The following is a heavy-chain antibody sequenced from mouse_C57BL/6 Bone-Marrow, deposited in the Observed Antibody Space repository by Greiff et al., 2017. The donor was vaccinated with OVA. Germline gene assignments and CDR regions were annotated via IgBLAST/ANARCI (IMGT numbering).Heavy chain of an antibody. Sequence: EVQRVESGGGLVKPGGSLKLSCAASGFTFSDYGMHWVRQAPETGLEWVAYISSGSSTIYYADTVKGRFTISRDNAKNTLFLQMTSLRSEDTAMYYCARHDGYYGFAYWGQGTLVTVSA. CDR2: ISSGSSTI. V-gene: IGHV5-17*01. CDR1: GFTFSDYG. J-gene: IGHJ3*01. CDR3: ARHDGYYGFAY. D-gene: IGHD2-3*01.